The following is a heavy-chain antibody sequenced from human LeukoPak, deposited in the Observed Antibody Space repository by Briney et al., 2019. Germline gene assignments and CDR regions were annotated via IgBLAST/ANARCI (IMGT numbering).Heavy chain of an antibody. J-gene: IGHJ4*02. CDR3: ARYDEGTIGTLISN. Sequence: ASVKVSCKASGYTFTGYYMHWVRQAPGQGLEWMGWINPNSGGTNYAQKFQGGVTMTRDTSISTAYMELSRLRSDDTAVYYCARYDEGTIGTLISNWGQGTLVTVSS. V-gene: IGHV1-2*02. D-gene: IGHD1-14*01. CDR1: GYTFTGYY. CDR2: INPNSGGT.